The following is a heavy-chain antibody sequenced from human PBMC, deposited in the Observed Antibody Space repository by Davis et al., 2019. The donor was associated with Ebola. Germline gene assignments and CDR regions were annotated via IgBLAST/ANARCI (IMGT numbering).Heavy chain of an antibody. V-gene: IGHV1-2*02. CDR2: INPNSGGT. Sequence: ASVTVSCKASGYTFTDYYMHWVRQAPGQGLEWMGWINPNSGGTNYAQKFQGRVTMTRDTSISTAYMELSRLRSDDTAVYYCASVPTVTTSGWFDPWGQGTLVTVSS. D-gene: IGHD4-17*01. CDR1: GYTFTDYY. CDR3: ASVPTVTTSGWFDP. J-gene: IGHJ5*02.